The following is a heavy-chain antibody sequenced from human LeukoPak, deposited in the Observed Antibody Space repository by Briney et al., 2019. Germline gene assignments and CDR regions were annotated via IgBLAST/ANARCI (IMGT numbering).Heavy chain of an antibody. CDR3: VRGAGWLPDY. V-gene: IGHV4-59*01. J-gene: IGHJ4*02. Sequence: SETLSLTCTVSGASLSSYYCSWIRQSPGKGLEWIGLISYSGSTKYNSSLESRVTISADTSKCQCSLKLSSVTAADTAVYYCVRGAGWLPDYWGQGTLVTVSS. CDR2: ISYSGST. D-gene: IGHD5-24*01. CDR1: GASLSSYY.